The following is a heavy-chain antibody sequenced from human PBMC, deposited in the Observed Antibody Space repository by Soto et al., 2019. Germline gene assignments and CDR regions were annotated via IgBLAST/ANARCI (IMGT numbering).Heavy chain of an antibody. V-gene: IGHV4-30-4*01. D-gene: IGHD6-19*01. CDR3: ARSNSSGWYFDY. CDR1: GGSISSGDYY. CDR2: IYYSGST. J-gene: IGHJ4*02. Sequence: SETLSLTCTVSGGSISSGDYYWSWIRQPPGKGLEWIGYIYYSGSTYYNPSLKSRVTISVDTSKNQFSLKLSSVTAADTAVYYCARSNSSGWYFDYWGQGTLLTVSS.